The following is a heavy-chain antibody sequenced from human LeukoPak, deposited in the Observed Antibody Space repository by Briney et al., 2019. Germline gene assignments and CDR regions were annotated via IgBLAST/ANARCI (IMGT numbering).Heavy chain of an antibody. V-gene: IGHV3-23*01. CDR1: GFTFSNYA. CDR2: ISGSGAYS. J-gene: IGHJ4*02. Sequence: GGSLRLSCAASGFTFSNYAMSWVRQAPGKGLEWVSGISGSGAYSYYADSVKGRFTISRDNSKNTLYVQMNSLRAADTAVYYCAKSDSRSYYGSFDYWGQGTLVTVSS. D-gene: IGHD1-26*01. CDR3: AKSDSRSYYGSFDY.